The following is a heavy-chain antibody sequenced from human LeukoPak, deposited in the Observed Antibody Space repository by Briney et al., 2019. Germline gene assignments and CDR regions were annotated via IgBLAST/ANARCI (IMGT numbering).Heavy chain of an antibody. CDR3: ARQFSGYDYWFDP. CDR2: IYYTGST. V-gene: IGHV4-59*08. D-gene: IGHD5-12*01. Sequence: SETLSLTCTVSGGSISSSYWSWIRRPPGKGLEWIGYIYYTGSTNYNPSLKSRVTISVDTSKNQSSLKLSSVTAADTAVYYCARQFSGYDYWFDPWGQGTLVTVSS. J-gene: IGHJ5*02. CDR1: GGSISSSY.